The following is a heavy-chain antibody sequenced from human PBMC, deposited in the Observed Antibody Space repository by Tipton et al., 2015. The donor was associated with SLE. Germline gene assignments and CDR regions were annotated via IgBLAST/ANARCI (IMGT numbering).Heavy chain of an antibody. CDR1: GFTFSNYE. D-gene: IGHD3-16*01. CDR2: INSGGDAR. CDR3: VRGFGLDS. Sequence: GSLRLSCAVSGFTFSNYEVNWVRQAPGKGLEWVSYINSGGDARYTDSVRGRFTISRDNARNSVDLQMNSLRAEDTAVYYCVRGFGLDSWCQGTLVTVSS. V-gene: IGHV3-48*03. J-gene: IGHJ4*02.